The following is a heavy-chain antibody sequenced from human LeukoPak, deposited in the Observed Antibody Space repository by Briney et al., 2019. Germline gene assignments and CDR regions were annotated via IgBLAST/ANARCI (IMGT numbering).Heavy chain of an antibody. J-gene: IGHJ4*02. Sequence: ASVKVSCKASGYSFTTDNMHWMRQAPGHRLEWMGIIYSSGGSTSAQKFQGRVTMTRDTSTSTVYMELSSLRSEDTAVYYCAREPPNSYYFDYWGQGTLVTVSS. V-gene: IGHV1-46*01. D-gene: IGHD2/OR15-2a*01. CDR2: IYSSGGST. CDR1: GYSFTTDN. CDR3: AREPPNSYYFDY.